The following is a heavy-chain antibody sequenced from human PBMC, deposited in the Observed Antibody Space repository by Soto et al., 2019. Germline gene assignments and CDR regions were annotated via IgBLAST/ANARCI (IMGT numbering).Heavy chain of an antibody. CDR3: AGAPRYSSSWYYFDY. D-gene: IGHD6-13*01. J-gene: IGHJ4*02. V-gene: IGHV4-59*01. Sequence: SETLSLTCTVSGGSISSYYWSWIRQPPGKGLEWIGYIYYSGSTNYNPSLKSRVTISVDTSKNQFSLKLSSVTAADTAVYYCAGAPRYSSSWYYFDYWGQGTLVTVSS. CDR2: IYYSGST. CDR1: GGSISSYY.